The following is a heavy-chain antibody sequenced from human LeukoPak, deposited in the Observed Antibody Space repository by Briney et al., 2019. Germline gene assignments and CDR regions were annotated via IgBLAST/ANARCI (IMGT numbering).Heavy chain of an antibody. J-gene: IGHJ2*01. CDR2: MNPNSGNT. CDR1: GYTFTSYD. D-gene: IGHD1-26*01. Sequence: ASVKVSCKASGYTFTSYDINWVRQATGQGLEWMGWMNPNSGNTGYAQKFQGRVTMTRNTSISTAYMELSSLRSEDTAVYYCARDRTVGIVGATFAPDWYFDLWGRGTLVTVSS. CDR3: ARDRTVGIVGATFAPDWYFDL. V-gene: IGHV1-8*01.